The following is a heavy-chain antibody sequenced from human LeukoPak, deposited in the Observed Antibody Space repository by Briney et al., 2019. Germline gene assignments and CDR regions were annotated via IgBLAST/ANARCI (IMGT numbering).Heavy chain of an antibody. CDR2: IKSDGRST. D-gene: IGHD6-13*01. Sequence: GGSLRLSCAASGFTFSSYWMHWVRHAPGKGLVWVSRIKSDGRSTIYADSVKGRFTISGDNAKNTLYLQMNSLRAEDTAMYYCASSIAAAGDYWGQGTLVTVSS. CDR3: ASSIAAAGDY. CDR1: GFTFSSYW. J-gene: IGHJ4*02. V-gene: IGHV3-74*01.